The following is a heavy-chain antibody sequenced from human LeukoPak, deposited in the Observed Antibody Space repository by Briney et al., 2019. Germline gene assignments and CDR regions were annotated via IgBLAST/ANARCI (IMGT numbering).Heavy chain of an antibody. CDR2: IYYSGSP. D-gene: IGHD6-6*01. CDR1: SGSISSYY. V-gene: IGHV4-59*01. Sequence: SETLSLTCAVSSGSISSYYWSWIRQPPGKGLKWIGYIYYSGSPNYNPSLRSRVTISVDTSKNQFSLKLSSVTAADTAIYYCARGLTSYSRSSYWFDPWGQGTLVTVSS. J-gene: IGHJ5*02. CDR3: ARGLTSYSRSSYWFDP.